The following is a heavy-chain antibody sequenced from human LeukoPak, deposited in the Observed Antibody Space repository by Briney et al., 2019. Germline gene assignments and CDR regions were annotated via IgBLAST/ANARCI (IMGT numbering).Heavy chain of an antibody. CDR2: INHGGST. Sequence: SETLSLTCSVDGGSLSGYYWSWIRQPPGKGLEWIGEINHGGSTNYNPSLKSRVTISVDTSKNQCSLKLTSVTAADTAVYYCARFGSGGNSGDYWGQGTLVTVSS. CDR3: ARFGSGGNSGDY. V-gene: IGHV4-34*01. CDR1: GGSLSGYY. J-gene: IGHJ4*02. D-gene: IGHD4-23*01.